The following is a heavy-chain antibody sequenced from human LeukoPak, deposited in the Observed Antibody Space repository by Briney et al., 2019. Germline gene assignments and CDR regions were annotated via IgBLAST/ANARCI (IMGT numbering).Heavy chain of an antibody. CDR2: IRYDGSNK. CDR3: AKAFYSSSWYFDY. CDR1: GFTFSSYG. J-gene: IGHJ4*02. D-gene: IGHD6-13*01. Sequence: GGSLRLSCAASGFTFSSYGMHWVRQAPGKGLEWVAFIRYDGSNKYYADSVKGRFTISRDNSKNTLYLQMNSLRAEDTAVYYCAKAFYSSSWYFDYWGQGTLVTVSS. V-gene: IGHV3-30*02.